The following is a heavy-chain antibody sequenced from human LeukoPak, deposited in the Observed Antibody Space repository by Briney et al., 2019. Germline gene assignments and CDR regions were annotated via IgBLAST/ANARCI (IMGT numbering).Heavy chain of an antibody. J-gene: IGHJ4*02. CDR2: IYYSGST. CDR3: ARDAYYYDSNGYYRFDY. CDR1: GGSISSYY. Sequence: PSETLSLTCTVSGGSISSYYWSWIRQPPGKGLEWIGYIYYSGSTNYNPSLKSRVTMSVDTSKNQFSLKLSSVTAADTAVYYCARDAYYYDSNGYYRFDYWGQGTLVTVSS. D-gene: IGHD3-22*01. V-gene: IGHV4-59*12.